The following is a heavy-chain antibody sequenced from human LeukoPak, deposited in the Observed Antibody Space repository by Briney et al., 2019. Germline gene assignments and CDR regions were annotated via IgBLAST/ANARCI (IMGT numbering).Heavy chain of an antibody. V-gene: IGHV3-21*01. Sequence: PGGSLRLSCAASGFTFSSFTMNWVRQAPGKGLEWVSSISSSGSDMYYAESVKGRFTISRDNARNSLYLQMNSLYYCARVDAALDYWGQGTLVTVSS. J-gene: IGHJ4*02. CDR2: ISSSGSDM. CDR1: GFTFSSFT. D-gene: IGHD3-10*01. CDR3: DY.